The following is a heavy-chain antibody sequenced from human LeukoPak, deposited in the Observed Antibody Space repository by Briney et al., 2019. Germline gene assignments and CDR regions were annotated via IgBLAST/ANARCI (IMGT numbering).Heavy chain of an antibody. J-gene: IGHJ6*03. D-gene: IGHD3-16*01. CDR1: GSGFTFGNFA. Sequence: GGSLRLSCEASGSGFTFGNFAMSWVRQAPGKGLEWVSGISGSGYYTYYADSVKGRFTISRDNSKNTLYIQMNSLRAEDTAVYYSAKDGSWGDYYFYFYMDVWGKGTTVTVSS. V-gene: IGHV3-23*01. CDR2: ISGSGYYT. CDR3: AKDGSWGDYYFYFYMDV.